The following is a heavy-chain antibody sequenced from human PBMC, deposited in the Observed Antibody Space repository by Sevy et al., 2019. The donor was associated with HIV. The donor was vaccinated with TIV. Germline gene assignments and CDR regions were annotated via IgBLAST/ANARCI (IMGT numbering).Heavy chain of an antibody. J-gene: IGHJ4*02. Sequence: VSVKVSCKASGYSFSAYFLHWVRQAPGQGLEWMGRISPNSGGTVYAQKFRGRVTMTRDTSSTTAYMELTRLKSDDTALYYCARASGPTVGAYFDSCGQGALVTVSS. CDR2: ISPNSGGT. CDR3: ARASGPTVGAYFDS. D-gene: IGHD3-10*01. V-gene: IGHV1-2*06. CDR1: GYSFSAYF.